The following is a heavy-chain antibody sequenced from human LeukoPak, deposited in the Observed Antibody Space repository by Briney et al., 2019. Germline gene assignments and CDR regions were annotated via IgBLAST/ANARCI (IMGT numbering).Heavy chain of an antibody. CDR3: ARATHSSSWYQRGAFDI. V-gene: IGHV1-18*01. D-gene: IGHD6-13*01. CDR2: ISAYNGNT. Sequence: ASVKVSCKASGYTFTSYGISWVRQAPGQGLEWMGWISAYNGNTNYAQKLQGRVTMTTDTSTSTAYMELRSLRSDDTAVYYCARATHSSSWYQRGAFDIWGQGTMVTVSS. J-gene: IGHJ3*02. CDR1: GYTFTSYG.